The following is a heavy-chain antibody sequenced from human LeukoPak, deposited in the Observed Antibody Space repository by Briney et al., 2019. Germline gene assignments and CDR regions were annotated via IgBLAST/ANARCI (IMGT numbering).Heavy chain of an antibody. CDR3: TRVVGYCSGGSCYSAAFDI. V-gene: IGHV3-49*04. D-gene: IGHD2-15*01. CDR1: GFTFGDYA. Sequence: PGGSLRLSCTASGFTFGDYAMSWVRQAPGEGLEWVGFIRSKAYGGTTEYAASVKGRFTISRDDSKSIAYLQMNSLKTEDTAVYYCTRVVGYCSGGSCYSAAFDIWGQGTMVTVSS. J-gene: IGHJ3*02. CDR2: IRSKAYGGTT.